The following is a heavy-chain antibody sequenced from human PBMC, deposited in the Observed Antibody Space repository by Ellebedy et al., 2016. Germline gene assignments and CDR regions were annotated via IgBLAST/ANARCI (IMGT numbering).Heavy chain of an antibody. Sequence: SETLSLTCAVYGGSFSGYYWSWIRQPPGKGLEWIGYIYYSGSTNYNPSLKSRVTISVDTSKNQFSLKLSSVTAADTAVYYCARGSSGWAYYYYGMDVWGQGTTVTVSS. CDR2: IYYSGST. CDR3: ARGSSGWAYYYYGMDV. CDR1: GGSFSGYY. V-gene: IGHV4-59*01. D-gene: IGHD6-19*01. J-gene: IGHJ6*02.